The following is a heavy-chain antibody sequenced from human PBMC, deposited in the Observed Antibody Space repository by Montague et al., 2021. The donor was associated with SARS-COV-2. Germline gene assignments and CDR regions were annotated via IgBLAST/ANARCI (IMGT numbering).Heavy chain of an antibody. V-gene: IGHV3-23*01. CDR1: GFTFSNYA. CDR2: ISGSGGST. Sequence: SLRRSCAASGFTFSNYAMNWVRQAPGKGLEWVSAISGSGGSTYYADSVKGRFTISRDNSKNTLYLQMNSLRAEDTAVYYCAKDAYYDFWSGWYFDLWGRGTLVTVSS. J-gene: IGHJ2*01. D-gene: IGHD3-3*01. CDR3: AKDAYYDFWSGWYFDL.